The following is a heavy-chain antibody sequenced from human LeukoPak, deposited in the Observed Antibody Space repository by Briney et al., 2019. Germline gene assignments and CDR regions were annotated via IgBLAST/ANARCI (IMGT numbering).Heavy chain of an antibody. CDR2: ISSSGSTI. Sequence: GGSLRLSCAASGFTFSSYEMNWVRQAPGKGLEWVSYISSSGSTIYYADSVKGRFTISRDNAKNSLYLQMNSLRAEDTAVYYCARASYYGSGSYYYYYYYMDVWGKGTTVTISS. D-gene: IGHD3-10*01. CDR1: GFTFSSYE. V-gene: IGHV3-48*03. J-gene: IGHJ6*03. CDR3: ARASYYGSGSYYYYYYYMDV.